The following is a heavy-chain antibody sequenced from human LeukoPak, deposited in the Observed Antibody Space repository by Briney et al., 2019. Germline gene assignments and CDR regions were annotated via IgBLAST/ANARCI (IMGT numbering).Heavy chain of an antibody. J-gene: IGHJ4*02. D-gene: IGHD3-22*01. V-gene: IGHV4-34*01. CDR1: GGSFSGYY. CDR3: ARGRHTGVNYYDSSGYYY. CDR2: INHSGST. Sequence: PSETLSLTCAVYGGSFSGYYWSWIRQPPGKGLEWIGEINHSGSTNYNPSLKSRVTISVDTSKNQFSLKLSSVTAADTAVYYCARGRHTGVNYYDSSGYYYWGQGTLVTVSS.